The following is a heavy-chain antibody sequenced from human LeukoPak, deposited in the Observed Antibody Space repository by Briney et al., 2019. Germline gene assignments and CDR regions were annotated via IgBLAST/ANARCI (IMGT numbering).Heavy chain of an antibody. CDR3: ARETSQKGAHYMDV. J-gene: IGHJ6*03. CDR2: IYYSGST. CDR1: GGSISTYY. V-gene: IGHV4-59*01. D-gene: IGHD3-16*01. Sequence: SETLSLTCTVSGGSISTYYWSRIRQPPGKGLEWIGYIYYSGSTNYNPSLKSRVTISVDTSKNQFSLKLSSVTAADTAVYYCARETSQKGAHYMDVWGKGTTVTISS.